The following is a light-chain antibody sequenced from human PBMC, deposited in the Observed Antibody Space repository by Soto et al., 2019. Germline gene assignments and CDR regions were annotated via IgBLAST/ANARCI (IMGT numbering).Light chain of an antibody. CDR1: QSVSSNY. CDR3: QQYGSYPLT. V-gene: IGKV3-20*01. Sequence: ENVLTQSPGTLSLSPGERATLSCRASQSVSSNYLAWYQQKPGQAPRLLIYGISSRATGIPDRFSGSGSGTDFTLTISMLEPEDFAVYYCQQYGSYPLTFGGGTKVEIK. J-gene: IGKJ4*01. CDR2: GIS.